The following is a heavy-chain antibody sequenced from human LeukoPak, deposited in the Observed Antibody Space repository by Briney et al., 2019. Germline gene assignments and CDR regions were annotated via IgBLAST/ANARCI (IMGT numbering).Heavy chain of an antibody. CDR2: ISSSGNTI. CDR1: GLTFSSYE. J-gene: IGHJ6*03. D-gene: IGHD2-8*01. CDR3: ARLHAYYYYMDV. V-gene: IGHV3-48*03. Sequence: PGGSLRLSCAASGLTFSSYEMHWVRQTPGRGLEWVSYISSSGNTIYYTDSVKGRFTISRDNAKNSLCLQMNSLRAEDTAVYYCARLHAYYYYMDVWGKGTTVTVSS.